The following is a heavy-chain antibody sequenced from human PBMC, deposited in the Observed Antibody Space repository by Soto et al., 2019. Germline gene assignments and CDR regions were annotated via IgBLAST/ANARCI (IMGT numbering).Heavy chain of an antibody. CDR3: AKDINDDFWSGHYYYYGMDV. Sequence: GGSLRLSCAASGFTFSSYWMSWVRQAPGKGLEWVANIKQDGSNKYYADSVKGRFTISRDNSKNTLYLQMNSLRAEDTAVYYCAKDINDDFWSGHYYYYGMDVWGQGTTVTVSS. CDR1: GFTFSSYW. J-gene: IGHJ6*02. V-gene: IGHV3-7*01. D-gene: IGHD3-3*01. CDR2: IKQDGSNK.